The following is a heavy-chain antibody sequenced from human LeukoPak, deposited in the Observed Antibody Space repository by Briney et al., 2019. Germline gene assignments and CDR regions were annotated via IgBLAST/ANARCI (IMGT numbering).Heavy chain of an antibody. J-gene: IGHJ4*02. V-gene: IGHV1-2*02. CDR3: ARIRTREEGMDY. CDR2: INPNSGGT. Sequence: GASVKVSCAASGYTFNTYGITWVRQAPGQGLEWMGWINPNSGGTTYAQKFQGRVTMTRDTSISTAYMELSRLRSDDTAVYYCARIRTREEGMDYWGQGTLVTVSS. D-gene: IGHD6-13*01. CDR1: GYTFNTYG.